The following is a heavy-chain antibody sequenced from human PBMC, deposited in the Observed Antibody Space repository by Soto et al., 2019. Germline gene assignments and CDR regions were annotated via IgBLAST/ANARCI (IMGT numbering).Heavy chain of an antibody. CDR1: GYTFTSYY. CDR2: INPSGGST. CDR3: AKTGGSEEGYYYYGMDV. J-gene: IGHJ6*02. V-gene: IGHV1-46*01. Sequence: GASVNVSCKASGYTFTSYYMHWVRQAPGQGLEWMGIINPSGGSTSYAQKFQGRVTMTRDTSTSTVYMELSSLRSEDTAVYYCAKTGGSEEGYYYYGMDVWGQGTTVTVSS. D-gene: IGHD1-26*01.